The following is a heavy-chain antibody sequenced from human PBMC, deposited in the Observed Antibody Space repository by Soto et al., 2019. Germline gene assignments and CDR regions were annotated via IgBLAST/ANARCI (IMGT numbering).Heavy chain of an antibody. J-gene: IGHJ3*01. CDR1: GGSMTTTNYN. D-gene: IGHD2-21*02. CDR2: IFYRASS. CDR3: VRGEALTSDAFDV. Sequence: QVQLQESGPGLVKPSQTLSLTCTVSGGSMTTTNYNWGWIRQPPGKGLEWIGYIFYRASSYYKPSLKSRTTISLDTSRHQFFLKLSSVTAADTALYFCVRGEALTSDAFDVWGHGTLVTVSS. V-gene: IGHV4-30-4*01.